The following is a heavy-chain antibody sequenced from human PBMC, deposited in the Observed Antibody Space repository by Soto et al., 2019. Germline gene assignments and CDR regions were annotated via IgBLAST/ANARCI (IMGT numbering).Heavy chain of an antibody. CDR1: RYTKACRS. CDR2: INPGNRNI. V-gene: IGHV1-3*01. CDR3: ARDSGSP. D-gene: IGHD3-10*01. Sequence: WKDRRYTKACRSLHWVRQAPGQRLEWMGWINPGNRNIKYSQKFQGRITITRDTSASTAYMELSSLRSEDTAVYYCARDSGSPWGPGTLVTSPQ. J-gene: IGHJ5*02.